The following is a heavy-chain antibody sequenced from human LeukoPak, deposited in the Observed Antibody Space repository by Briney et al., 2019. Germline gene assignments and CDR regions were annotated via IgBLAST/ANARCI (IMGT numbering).Heavy chain of an antibody. J-gene: IGHJ4*02. CDR1: GGSISSYY. Sequence: SETLSLTCTVSGGSISSYYWSWIWQPPGKGLEWIGYIYYSGTTDYNPSLKSRVTISVDTSNNQFSLKVISVTAADTAVYYCARSSGTYRSFDYWGQGTLVTVSS. CDR2: IYYSGTT. D-gene: IGHD1-26*01. CDR3: ARSSGTYRSFDY. V-gene: IGHV4-59*01.